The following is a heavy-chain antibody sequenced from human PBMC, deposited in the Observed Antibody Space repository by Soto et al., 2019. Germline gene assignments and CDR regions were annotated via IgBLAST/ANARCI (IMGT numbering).Heavy chain of an antibody. J-gene: IGHJ4*02. CDR1: GFSFGASG. Sequence: EVQLMESGGGSVQPGGSLSFTCAACGFSFGASGMAWVRQAPGKGLEWVTDIKKDGSGKTYVDSVTGQVTISRDNAKNSLYLQMYSLRAEDTAVYYCARAPYYGAIDYRGLGTLVTVPS. V-gene: IGHV3-7*01. CDR3: ARAPYYGAIDY. D-gene: IGHD3-10*01. CDR2: IKKDGSGK.